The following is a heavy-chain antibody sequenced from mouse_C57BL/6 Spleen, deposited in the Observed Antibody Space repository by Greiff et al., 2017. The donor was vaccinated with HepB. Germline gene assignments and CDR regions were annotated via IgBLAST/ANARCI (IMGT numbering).Heavy chain of an antibody. V-gene: IGHV1-26*01. CDR3: ARTVTTVEGFAY. CDR2: INPNNGGT. CDR1: GYTFTDYY. J-gene: IGHJ3*01. Sequence: EVQLQQSGPELVKPGASVKISCKASGYTFTDYYMNWVKQSHGKSLEWIGDINPNNGGTSYNQKFKGKATLTVDKSSSTAYMELRSLTSEDSAVYYCARTVTTVEGFAYWGQGTLVTVSA. D-gene: IGHD1-1*01.